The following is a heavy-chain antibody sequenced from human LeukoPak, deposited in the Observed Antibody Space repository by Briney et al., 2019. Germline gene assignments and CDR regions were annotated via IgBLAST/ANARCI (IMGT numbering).Heavy chain of an antibody. J-gene: IGHJ4*02. CDR3: AKQSYARSLGE. D-gene: IGHD2-8*01. V-gene: IGHV3-23*01. Sequence: GGSLRLSCTTSGFPFRDFSMTWVGQAPGQGLEWISTTDSGGTSTYYAESLKGGFTISRDNSKDALYLQMSSLRVEDTAIYDCAKQSYARSLGEGGPGTLVTVSS. CDR2: TDSGGTST. CDR1: GFPFRDFS.